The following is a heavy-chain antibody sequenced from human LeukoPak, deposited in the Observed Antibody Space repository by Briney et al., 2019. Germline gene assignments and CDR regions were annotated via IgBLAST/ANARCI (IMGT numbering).Heavy chain of an antibody. Sequence: SETLSLTCTVSGGSISSHYWSWIRQPPGKGLEWIGYIYYSGSTNYNPSLKSRVTISVDTSKNQFSLKLSSVTAADTAVYYCARAGSSSWFYDAFDIWGQGTMVTVSS. V-gene: IGHV4-59*11. D-gene: IGHD6-13*01. CDR2: IYYSGST. CDR1: GGSISSHY. CDR3: ARAGSSSWFYDAFDI. J-gene: IGHJ3*02.